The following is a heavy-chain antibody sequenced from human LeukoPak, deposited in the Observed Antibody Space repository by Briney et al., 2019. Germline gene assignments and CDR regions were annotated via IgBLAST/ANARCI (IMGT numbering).Heavy chain of an antibody. CDR2: INPNSGGT. V-gene: IGHV1-2*02. D-gene: IGHD3-22*01. CDR1: GYTFTGYY. CDR3: ARVGYYYDSEGDY. J-gene: IGHJ4*02. Sequence: ASVKVSCKASGYTFTGYYMHWVRQAPGQGLEWMGWINPNSGGTNYAQKFQGRVTMTRDTSISTAYMELSRQRSDDTAVYYCARVGYYYDSEGDYWGQGNLVTVSS.